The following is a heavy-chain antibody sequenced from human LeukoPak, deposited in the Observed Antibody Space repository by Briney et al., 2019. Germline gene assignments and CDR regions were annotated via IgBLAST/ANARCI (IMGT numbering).Heavy chain of an antibody. CDR1: GFTFDDYG. J-gene: IGHJ5*02. Sequence: PGRSLRLSCAASGFTFDDYGMHWVRQAPGKGLEWVSGINWNGDNIDYADSVKGRFIISRDNAKNSLFLQMHNLTTDDTAVYYCAKSTSGWRAGWFNPWGQGTLVSVSS. CDR3: AKSTSGWRAGWFNP. V-gene: IGHV3-9*01. CDR2: INWNGDNI. D-gene: IGHD6-19*01.